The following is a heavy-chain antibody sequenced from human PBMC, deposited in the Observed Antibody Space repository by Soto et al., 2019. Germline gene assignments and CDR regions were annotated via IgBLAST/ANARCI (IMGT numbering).Heavy chain of an antibody. V-gene: IGHV4-30-4*01. D-gene: IGHD7-27*01. CDR1: GDSISNLDYF. Sequence: SETLSLTCSVSGDSISNLDYFWAWIRQPPGQALEYIGYIYKSATTYYNPSFESRVAISVDTSNSQFSLNVTSVTAADTAVYFCARGRYCLTGRCFPNWFDSWGQGALVTVSS. J-gene: IGHJ5*01. CDR2: IYKSATT. CDR3: ARGRYCLTGRCFPNWFDS.